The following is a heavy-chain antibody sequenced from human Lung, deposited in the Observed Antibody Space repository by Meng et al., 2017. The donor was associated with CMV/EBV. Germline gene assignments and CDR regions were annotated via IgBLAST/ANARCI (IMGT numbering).Heavy chain of an antibody. Sequence: GGSLRLXCKGSGQTFTTYWIAWVRQMPGKGLEWMGVIHPGDSETRYSPSFQGHVTISADMSPSVAYLQWSSLKASDTAIFYCATVGLDQRFDDWGQGPLVTVSS. D-gene: IGHD1/OR15-1a*01. CDR1: GQTFTTYW. V-gene: IGHV5-51*01. CDR2: IHPGDSET. J-gene: IGHJ4*02. CDR3: ATVGLDQRFDD.